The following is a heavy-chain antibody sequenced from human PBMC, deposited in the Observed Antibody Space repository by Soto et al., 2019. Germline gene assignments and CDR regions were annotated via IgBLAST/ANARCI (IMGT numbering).Heavy chain of an antibody. CDR2: INSDGSST. CDR3: AIRASYYDSSGYFDY. CDR1: GFAFSSYW. Sequence: GGSLRLSCAASGFAFSSYWMHWVRQAPGKGLVWVSRINSDGSSTSYADSVKGRFTISRDNAKNTLYLQMNSLRAEDTAVYYCAIRASYYDSSGYFDYWGQGTLVTVSS. D-gene: IGHD3-22*01. V-gene: IGHV3-74*01. J-gene: IGHJ4*02.